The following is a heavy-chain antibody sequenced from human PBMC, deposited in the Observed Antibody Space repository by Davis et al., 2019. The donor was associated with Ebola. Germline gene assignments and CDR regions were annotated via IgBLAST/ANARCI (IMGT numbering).Heavy chain of an antibody. D-gene: IGHD3-10*01. J-gene: IGHJ4*02. CDR1: GFTFDDYA. V-gene: IGHV3-9*01. CDR3: ARALSYYGSELESY. CDR2: ISWNSGSI. Sequence: SLKIPCAASGFTFDDYAMHWVRQAPGKGLEWVSGISWNSGSIGYADSVKGRFTISRDNAKNSLYLQMNSLRAEDTAVYYCARALSYYGSELESYWGQGTLVTVSS.